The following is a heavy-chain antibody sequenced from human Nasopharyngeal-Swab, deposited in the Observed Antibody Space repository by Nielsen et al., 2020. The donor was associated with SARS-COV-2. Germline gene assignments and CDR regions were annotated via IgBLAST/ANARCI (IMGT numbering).Heavy chain of an antibody. CDR1: GYSFRTYG. CDR2: IRGSGVISGSGGGT. D-gene: IGHD2/OR15-2a*01. J-gene: IGHJ4*02. CDR3: AKDLRGPYFF. V-gene: IGHV3-23*01. Sequence: GGSLRLSCVASGYSFRTYGMSWVRQAPGKGLAWVSSIRGSGVISGSGGGTYYADSVKGRFNISTDNSKNTLSLQMDSLRAEDTAVYYCAKDLRGPYFFWGQGTLVTVSS.